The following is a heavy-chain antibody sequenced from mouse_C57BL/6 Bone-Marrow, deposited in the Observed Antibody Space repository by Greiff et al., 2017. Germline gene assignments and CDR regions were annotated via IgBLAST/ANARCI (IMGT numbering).Heavy chain of an antibody. CDR3: AREGLSGFAY. CDR2: IDPSDSYT. V-gene: IGHV1-50*01. Sequence: QVQLPQPGAELVKPGASVKLSCKASGYTFTSYWMQWVNQRPGQGLEWIGAIDPSDSYTNYNQKFKGKATLTVDTSYSTAYMQLSSLTTEDSAVYYCAREGLSGFAYWGQGTLVTVSA. D-gene: IGHD2-4*01. CDR1: GYTFTSYW. J-gene: IGHJ3*01.